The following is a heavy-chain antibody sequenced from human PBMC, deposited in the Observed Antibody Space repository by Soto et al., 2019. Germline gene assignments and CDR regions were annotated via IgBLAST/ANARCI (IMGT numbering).Heavy chain of an antibody. Sequence: TSETLSLTCAVYGGSSSGYYWSWIRQPPGKGLEWIGEINHSGSTNYNPSLKSRVTISVDTSKNQFSLKLSTVTAADTAVYYCARGPVLRFLEWLSPYYGMDVWGQGTTVT. CDR2: INHSGST. D-gene: IGHD3-3*01. CDR1: GGSSSGYY. J-gene: IGHJ6*02. V-gene: IGHV4-34*01. CDR3: ARGPVLRFLEWLSPYYGMDV.